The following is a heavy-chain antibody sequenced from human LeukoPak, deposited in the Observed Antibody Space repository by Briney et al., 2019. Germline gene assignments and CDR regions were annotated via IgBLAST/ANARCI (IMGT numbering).Heavy chain of an antibody. J-gene: IGHJ6*03. CDR3: ARLHYGGNYGYYYYMDV. D-gene: IGHD4-23*01. CDR2: IYYSGST. CDR1: GGSISSSSYY. V-gene: IGHV4-39*01. Sequence: SETLSLTCTVSGGSISSSSYYWGWIRQPPGKGLEWIGSIYYSGSTYYNPSLESRVTISVDTSKNQSSLKLSSVTAADTAVYYCARLHYGGNYGYYYYMDVWGKGTTVTISS.